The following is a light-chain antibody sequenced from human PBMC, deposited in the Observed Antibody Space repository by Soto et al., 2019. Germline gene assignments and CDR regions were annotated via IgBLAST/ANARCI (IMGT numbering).Light chain of an antibody. V-gene: IGKV3-15*01. CDR3: QQYNNWWT. CDR2: GAS. CDR1: PSISNN. J-gene: IGKJ1*01. Sequence: EIVMTQSPATLSVSPGERATLSCRASPSISNNLAWYHQRPGQAPRLLIYGASTRATGIPARFSGSGSGTEFTPTISSLQSEDFAVYYCQQYNNWWTFGQGTRGEIK.